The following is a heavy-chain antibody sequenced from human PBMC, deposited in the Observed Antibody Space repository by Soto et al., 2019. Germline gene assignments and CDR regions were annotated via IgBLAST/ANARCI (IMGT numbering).Heavy chain of an antibody. Sequence: SVKVSCKASGGTFISYAICWVRQAPGQGLEWMGGIIPIFGKANYAQKFKGRVTITADESTSTAYMELNSLSSEDTAVYYCARKAVAAKGYYYYYAMDVWGQGTTVTVSS. V-gene: IGHV1-69*13. D-gene: IGHD2-15*01. CDR3: ARKAVAAKGYYYYYAMDV. CDR1: GGTFISYA. J-gene: IGHJ6*02. CDR2: IIPIFGKA.